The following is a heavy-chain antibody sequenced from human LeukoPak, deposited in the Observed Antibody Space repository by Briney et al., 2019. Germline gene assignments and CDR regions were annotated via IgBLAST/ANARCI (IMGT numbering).Heavy chain of an antibody. D-gene: IGHD3-3*01. J-gene: IGHJ4*02. V-gene: IGHV3-74*01. CDR2: ITTDETT. CDR3: AHTVWSGNYFDY. CDR1: GFPFSVSW. Sequence: GGSLRLSCAASGFPFSVSWMHWFRQVPGKGLMWVSRITTDETTTYADSVRGRFSISRDNTKNTLYLQMNSLRVEDTAVYYCAHTVWSGNYFDYWGQGTLVTVSS.